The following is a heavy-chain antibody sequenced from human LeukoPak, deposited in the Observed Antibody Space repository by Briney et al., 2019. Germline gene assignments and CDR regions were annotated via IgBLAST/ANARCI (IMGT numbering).Heavy chain of an antibody. CDR3: ARALPRDRFDP. CDR2: IYYSGST. Sequence: SETLSLTCTVSGDSISSSNYYWGWIRQPPGKGLEWIGYIYYSGSTYYNPSLKSRVTISVDTSKSQFSLKLSSVTAADTAVYYCARALPRDRFDPWGQGTLVTVSS. V-gene: IGHV4-31*03. CDR1: GDSISSSNYY. J-gene: IGHJ5*02.